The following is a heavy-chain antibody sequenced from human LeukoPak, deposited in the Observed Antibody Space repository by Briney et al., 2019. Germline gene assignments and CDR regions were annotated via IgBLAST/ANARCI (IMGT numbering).Heavy chain of an antibody. V-gene: IGHV4-34*01. D-gene: IGHD3-10*01. CDR1: GGSFSGYY. Sequence: PSETLSLTCAAYGGSFSGYYWNWIRQSPGMGLEWIGEINHSGSTNYNPSLKSRVTISVDTPKSQFSLRLTSVTAADTAVYYCARGRVQYYFGSGSQGWFDPWGQGTLVTVSS. CDR2: INHSGST. J-gene: IGHJ5*02. CDR3: ARGRVQYYFGSGSQGWFDP.